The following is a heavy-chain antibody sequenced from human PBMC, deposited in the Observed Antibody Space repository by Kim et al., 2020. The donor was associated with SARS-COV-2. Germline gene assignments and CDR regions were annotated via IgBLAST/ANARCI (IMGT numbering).Heavy chain of an antibody. CDR3: ARDITICSYGYEGNWFDP. J-gene: IGHJ5*02. Sequence: KSRVTISGDKSKNQYSLKLSSVTAADTAVYYCARDITICSYGYEGNWFDPWGQGSLVTVSS. V-gene: IGHV4-4*02. D-gene: IGHD5-18*01.